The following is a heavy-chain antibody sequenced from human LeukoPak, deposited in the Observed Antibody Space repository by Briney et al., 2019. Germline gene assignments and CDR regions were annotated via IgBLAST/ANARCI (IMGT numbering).Heavy chain of an antibody. J-gene: IGHJ4*02. V-gene: IGHV3-30*02. Sequence: GGSLRLSCAASGDTFSRYGMHWVRQAPGKGLEWVAFIRYDGSNKYYADSVKGRFTISRDNSKNTLYLQMNSLRADDTAVYYCEKRKGGYRYGSEDYFDYWGQGTLVTVSS. CDR2: IRYDGSNK. CDR1: GDTFSRYG. CDR3: EKRKGGYRYGSEDYFDY. D-gene: IGHD5-18*01.